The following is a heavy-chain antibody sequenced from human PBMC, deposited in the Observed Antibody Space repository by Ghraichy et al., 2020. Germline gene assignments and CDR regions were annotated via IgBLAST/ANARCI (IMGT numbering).Heavy chain of an antibody. J-gene: IGHJ4*02. V-gene: IGHV5-10-1*01. D-gene: IGHD2-8*02. CDR1: GYNFTNHW. CDR3: AKGASTTPGAPDGALEFED. Sequence: GESLNISCKGFGYNFTNHWISWVRQTPGKGLELMGRIDPSDSYSTFSPSFQGHVTISIDKSINTAFLQWTSLKASDTAMYYCAKGASTTPGAPDGALEFEDWGQGTLVTVSS. CDR2: IDPSDSYS.